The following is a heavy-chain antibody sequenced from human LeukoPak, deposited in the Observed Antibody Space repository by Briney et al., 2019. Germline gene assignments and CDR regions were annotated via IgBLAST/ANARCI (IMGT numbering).Heavy chain of an antibody. CDR3: ARHLGYSSVWYFDY. CDR1: GVSISSSYSY. J-gene: IGHJ4*02. Sequence: SETLSLTCTVSGVSISSSYSYWGWIRQPPGMGLEWIGSIYYTGNTYYNASLKSQVSISIDTSKNQFSLKLTSVTAADTAVYYCARHLGYSSVWYFDYWGQGTLVTVSS. D-gene: IGHD5-18*01. CDR2: IYYTGNT. V-gene: IGHV4-39*01.